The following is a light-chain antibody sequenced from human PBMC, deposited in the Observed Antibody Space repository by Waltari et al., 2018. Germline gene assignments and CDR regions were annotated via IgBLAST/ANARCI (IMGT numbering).Light chain of an antibody. V-gene: IGKV3-20*01. CDR1: QTINNNF. Sequence: IVLTQSPDTLSLSPGQRATLSCRAGQTINNNFLVWYQQKPGQAPRLIIHGASSRATGFPDRFSGSGSGTDFTLTINSLKPEDSAVYYCQQYDGSVLTFGGGTKVEI. J-gene: IGKJ4*01. CDR2: GAS. CDR3: QQYDGSVLT.